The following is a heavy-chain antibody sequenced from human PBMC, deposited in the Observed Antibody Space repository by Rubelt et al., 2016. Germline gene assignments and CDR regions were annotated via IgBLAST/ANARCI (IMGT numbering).Heavy chain of an antibody. V-gene: IGHV3-23*01. Sequence: GQPGGSLRLSCAASGFTFSNYAMSWVRQAPGKGLEWVSSISSNGGRTYYADSVKGRFTISRDNSENTLYLQMNSLRAEDTAVYYCAKDLVGNDAFDIWGQGTMVTVSS. CDR1: GFTFSNYA. J-gene: IGHJ3*02. D-gene: IGHD4-23*01. CDR3: AKDLVGNDAFDI. CDR2: ISSNGGRT.